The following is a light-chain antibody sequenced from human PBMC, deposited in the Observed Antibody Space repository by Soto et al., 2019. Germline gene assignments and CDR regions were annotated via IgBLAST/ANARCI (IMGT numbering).Light chain of an antibody. J-gene: IGKJ1*01. CDR2: GVS. Sequence: EIVLTQSPGTLSLSPGERATLSCRASQSISNAYLAWYQQKPGQTPRLLIYGVSNRAAGIPDNFSGSGSGTDFTLTISRLEPEDFVVYYCQQYDISPWTFGQGTKVEIK. V-gene: IGKV3-20*01. CDR1: QSISNAY. CDR3: QQYDISPWT.